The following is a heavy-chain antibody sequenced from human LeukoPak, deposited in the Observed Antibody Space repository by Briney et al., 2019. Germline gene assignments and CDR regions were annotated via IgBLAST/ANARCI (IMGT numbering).Heavy chain of an antibody. V-gene: IGHV3-73*01. J-gene: IGHJ6*03. CDR3: TNTPRYRYYYMDD. D-gene: IGHD1-26*01. CDR1: GFAFTGSA. Sequence: PGGSLRLSCRASGFAFTGSALHWVRQASGKGLEWVGRIRVKANSSATAYAASVKGRFTISRDDSETTAYLQMNSLKTEDTAVYYCTNTPRYRYYYMDDWGKGTTVTVSS. CDR2: IRVKANSSAT.